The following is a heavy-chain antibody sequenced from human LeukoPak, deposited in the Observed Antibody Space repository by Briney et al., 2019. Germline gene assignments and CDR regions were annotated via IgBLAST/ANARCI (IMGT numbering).Heavy chain of an antibody. J-gene: IGHJ4*02. D-gene: IGHD6-13*01. CDR3: AREVGYSSSWSDY. CDR2: INHSGST. CDR1: GGSFSGYY. Sequence: PSETLSLTCAVYGGSFSGYYWSWIRQPPGKGLEWIGEINHSGSTNYNPSLKSRVTISVDTSKNQFSLKLSSVTAADTAVYYCAREVGYSSSWSDYWGQGTLVTVSS. V-gene: IGHV4-34*01.